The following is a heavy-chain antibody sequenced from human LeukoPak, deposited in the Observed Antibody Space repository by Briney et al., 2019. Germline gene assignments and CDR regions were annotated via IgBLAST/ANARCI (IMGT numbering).Heavy chain of an antibody. V-gene: IGHV4-59*02. D-gene: IGHD1-26*01. CDR1: GDSVSTYY. Sequence: PSETLSLTCTGSGDSVSTYYWNWIRQPPGKGLDWIAYMYYSGSTNYNPSLKSRVTISLDTSKNQFSLKLSSVTAADTAVYYCARGGSIVGTTPHDTFDIWGEGTMVTVSS. CDR2: MYYSGST. CDR3: ARGGSIVGTTPHDTFDI. J-gene: IGHJ3*02.